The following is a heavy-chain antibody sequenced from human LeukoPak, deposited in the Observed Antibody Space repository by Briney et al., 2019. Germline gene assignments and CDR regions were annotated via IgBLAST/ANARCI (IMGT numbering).Heavy chain of an antibody. CDR3: ARGSRGLIAAAGWFDP. D-gene: IGHD6-13*01. CDR2: INHSGST. Sequence: PSETLSLTCAVYGGSFSGYYWSWIRQPPGKGLEWIGEINHSGSTNYNPSLESRVTISVDTSKNQFSLKLSSVTAADTAVYYCARGSRGLIAAAGWFDPWGQGTLVTVSS. V-gene: IGHV4-34*01. CDR1: GGSFSGYY. J-gene: IGHJ5*02.